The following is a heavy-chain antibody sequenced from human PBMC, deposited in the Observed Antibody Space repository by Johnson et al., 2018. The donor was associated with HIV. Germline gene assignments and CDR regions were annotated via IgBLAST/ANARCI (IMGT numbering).Heavy chain of an antibody. Sequence: LQLVESGGGLVQPGGSLRLSCAASGFTFSNFWMSWVRQAPGRGPEWVANIKQDGSEKYYVDSVKGRFTISRDNAKRSLYVEMNSLRAEDTAVYYCARDAPYCSGGTCYSDAFDIWGQGTMVTVSS. D-gene: IGHD2-15*01. J-gene: IGHJ3*02. CDR2: IKQDGSEK. CDR1: GFTFSNFW. V-gene: IGHV3-7*01. CDR3: ARDAPYCSGGTCYSDAFDI.